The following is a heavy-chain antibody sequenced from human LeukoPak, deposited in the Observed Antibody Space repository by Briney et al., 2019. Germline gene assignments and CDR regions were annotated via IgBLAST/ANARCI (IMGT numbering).Heavy chain of an antibody. V-gene: IGHV4-38-2*02. CDR3: ARPHYYYYYMDV. J-gene: IGHJ6*03. Sequence: SETLSLTCTVSGYSISSGYYWGWIRQPPGKGLEWIGSIYYSGSTYYNPSLKSRVTISVDTSKSQFSLKLSSVTAADTAVYYCARPHYYYYYMDVWGKGTTVTISS. CDR2: IYYSGST. CDR1: GYSISSGYY.